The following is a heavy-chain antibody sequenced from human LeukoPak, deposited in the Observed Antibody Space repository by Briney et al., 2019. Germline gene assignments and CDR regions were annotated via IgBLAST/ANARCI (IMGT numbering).Heavy chain of an antibody. V-gene: IGHV1-2*06. J-gene: IGHJ6*02. Sequence: ASVKVSRKASGYTFTGYYMHWVRQAPGQGLEWMGRINPNSGGTNYAQKFQGRVTMTRGTSISTAYMELSRLRSDDTAVYYCARRPDYYYGMDVWGQGTTVTVSS. CDR3: ARRPDYYYGMDV. CDR2: INPNSGGT. D-gene: IGHD1-14*01. CDR1: GYTFTGYY.